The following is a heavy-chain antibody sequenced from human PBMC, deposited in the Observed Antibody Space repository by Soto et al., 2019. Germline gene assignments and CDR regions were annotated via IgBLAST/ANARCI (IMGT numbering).Heavy chain of an antibody. CDR2: INAYNGNT. CDR1: GYTFTSYG. Sequence: QVQVVQSGAEVKKPGASVKVSCKASGYTFTSYGISWVRQAPGQGLEWMGWINAYNGNTKYAQKLQGRVTMTTDTSKSTAYMELRSLRSDVTAVYYCARDLGGGISAPWGQGTLVTVSS. D-gene: IGHD6-13*01. CDR3: ARDLGGGISAP. V-gene: IGHV1-18*01. J-gene: IGHJ5*02.